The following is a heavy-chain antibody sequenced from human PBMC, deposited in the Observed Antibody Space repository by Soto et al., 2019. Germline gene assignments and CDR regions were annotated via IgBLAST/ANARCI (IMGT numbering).Heavy chain of an antibody. CDR1: VGSVTRYY. J-gene: IGHJ4*02. Sequence: SETLSLTCAVNVGSVTRYYGAWIRQSPGKWLEWIGEISHSGTTIXXPSLKSRVXISIDTSKNQFXLKLRXITSADTGVYFCARNGGSTWHYCDSWGQGTVVX. CDR2: ISHSGTT. D-gene: IGHD6-13*01. V-gene: IGHV4-34*01. CDR3: ARNGGSTWHYCDS.